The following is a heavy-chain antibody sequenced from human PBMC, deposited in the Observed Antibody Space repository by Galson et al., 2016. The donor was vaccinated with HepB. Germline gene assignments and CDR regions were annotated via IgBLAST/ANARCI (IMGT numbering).Heavy chain of an antibody. CDR1: GFTFSSYG. Sequence: SLRLSCAASGFTFSSYGMHWVRQAPGKGLEWVAVISYDGSNKYYADSVKGRFTISRDNSKNTLYLQMNSLRAEDTAVYYCAKDRSYGYFGSVGMDVWGQGTTVTVAS. D-gene: IGHD5-18*01. CDR3: AKDRSYGYFGSVGMDV. J-gene: IGHJ6*02. V-gene: IGHV3-30*18. CDR2: ISYDGSNK.